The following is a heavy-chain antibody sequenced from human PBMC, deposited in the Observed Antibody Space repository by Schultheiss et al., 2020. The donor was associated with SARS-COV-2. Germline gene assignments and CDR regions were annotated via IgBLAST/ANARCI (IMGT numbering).Heavy chain of an antibody. V-gene: IGHV3-23*01. CDR1: GFTFSTYS. D-gene: IGHD1-26*01. Sequence: GGSLRLSCAASGFTFSTYSMNWVRQAPGKGLEWVSHINGDGSATNYADSVKGRFTISRDNSRNTLYLQMNSLRAEDTALYYCAKDRGGSGSLTLGRVDLDCWGQGTLVTVSA. CDR3: AKDRGGSGSLTLGRVDLDC. CDR2: INGDGSAT. J-gene: IGHJ4*02.